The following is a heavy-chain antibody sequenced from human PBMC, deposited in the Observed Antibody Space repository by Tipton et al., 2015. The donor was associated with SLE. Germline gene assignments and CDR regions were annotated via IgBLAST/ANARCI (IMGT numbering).Heavy chain of an antibody. J-gene: IGHJ4*02. CDR1: GFTFSSYA. Sequence: SGFTFSSYAMHWVRQAPGKGLEWVAVISYDGSNKYYADSVKGRFTISRDNSNNTQYLQMNSLRAEDTAVYYCARDELFAVAGTDYFDYWGQGTLVTVSS. V-gene: IGHV3-30-3*01. CDR3: ARDELFAVAGTDYFDY. D-gene: IGHD6-19*01. CDR2: ISYDGSNK.